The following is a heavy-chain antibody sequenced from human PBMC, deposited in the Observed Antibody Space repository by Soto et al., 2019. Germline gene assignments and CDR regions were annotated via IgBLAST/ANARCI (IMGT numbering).Heavy chain of an antibody. CDR2: MYNSGST. Sequence: QVQLQESGPGLVKPSETLSLTCTVSGGSVSSRSYYWSWIRQPPGKGLEWIGYMYNSGSTNYNPSLKSRVTISVDTSKNQFSLKLSSVTAADTAVYYCARAAIVDYHGMDVWGQGTTVTVSS. J-gene: IGHJ6*02. CDR3: ARAAIVDYHGMDV. V-gene: IGHV4-61*01. D-gene: IGHD5-18*01. CDR1: GGSVSSRSYY.